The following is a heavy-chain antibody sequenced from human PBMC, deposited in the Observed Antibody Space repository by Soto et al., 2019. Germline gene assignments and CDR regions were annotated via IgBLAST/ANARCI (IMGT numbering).Heavy chain of an antibody. D-gene: IGHD1-26*01. CDR2: MNPNSGNT. J-gene: IGHJ4*02. Sequence: ATVKVSCKASGYTFTSYDINWVRQATGQGLEWMGWMNPNSGNTGYAQKFQGRVTMTRNTSISTAYMELSSLRSEDTAVYYCARVKLVSSGSYNYWGQGTLVTVSS. CDR1: GYTFTSYD. CDR3: ARVKLVSSGSYNY. V-gene: IGHV1-8*02.